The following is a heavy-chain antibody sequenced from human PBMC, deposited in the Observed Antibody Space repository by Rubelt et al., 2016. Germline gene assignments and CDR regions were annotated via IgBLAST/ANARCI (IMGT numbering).Heavy chain of an antibody. V-gene: IGHV4-34*01. D-gene: IGHD2/OR15-2a*01. J-gene: IGHJ3*02. CDR3: ASSRFSDLSRAFDI. CDR1: GGSFSIYY. CDR2: INHSGST. Sequence: QVQLQQWGAGLLKPSETLSLTCAVYGGSFSIYYWSWIRQPPGKGLEWIGEINHSGSTNYNPSLKSRVTISVDTSKNQFSLRLISVTAADTAVYYCASSRFSDLSRAFDIWGQGTMVTVSS.